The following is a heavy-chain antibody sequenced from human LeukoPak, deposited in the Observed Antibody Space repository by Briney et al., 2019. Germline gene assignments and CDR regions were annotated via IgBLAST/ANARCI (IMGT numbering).Heavy chain of an antibody. CDR3: AREDRDFWSGYNAEYFDY. D-gene: IGHD3-3*01. CDR1: GFTFSSYS. J-gene: IGHJ4*02. V-gene: IGHV3-21*01. CDR2: ISSSSSYI. Sequence: GGSLRLSCAASGFTFSSYSMNWVRQAPGKGLEWVSSISSSSSYIYYADSVKGRFTISRDNDKHSLYMQMTSLRAEDTAVYYCAREDRDFWSGYNAEYFDYWGQGTLVTVSA.